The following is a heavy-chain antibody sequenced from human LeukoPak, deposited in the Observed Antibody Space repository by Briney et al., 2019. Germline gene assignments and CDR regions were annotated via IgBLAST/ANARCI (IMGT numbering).Heavy chain of an antibody. D-gene: IGHD4-17*01. Sequence: GGSLRLPCAASRFTFSNAWMSWVRQAPGKGLELVGRTKSKADGRTTDYGSPVKATFTTARDDSRNALYMQMNSLKTEDPAVYFFITGGTVTFAYWGQGTLVTVSS. CDR1: RFTFSNAW. CDR3: ITGGTVTFAY. V-gene: IGHV3-15*01. J-gene: IGHJ4*02. CDR2: TKSKADGRTT.